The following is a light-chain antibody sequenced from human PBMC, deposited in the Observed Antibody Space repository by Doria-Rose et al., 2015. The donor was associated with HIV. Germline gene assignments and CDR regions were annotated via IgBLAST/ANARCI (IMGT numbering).Light chain of an antibody. V-gene: IGKV3-20*01. Sequence: TQSPGTLSLSPGERATLSCRASQSFSSTYFAWYQQKPGQAPSLLIYDGSTRATGIPDRFSASGPGTDFTLTINRLEPEDFALYYCHQYGTSWTFGQGTKVEI. CDR3: HQYGTSWT. CDR2: DGS. CDR1: QSFSSTY. J-gene: IGKJ1*01.